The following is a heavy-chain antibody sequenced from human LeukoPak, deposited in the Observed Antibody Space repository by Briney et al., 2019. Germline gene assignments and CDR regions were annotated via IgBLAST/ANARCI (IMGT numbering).Heavy chain of an antibody. D-gene: IGHD2-21*02. CDR1: GYALTGDD. J-gene: IGHJ4*02. Sequence: ASVKVSCMASGYALTGDDFYWVRQAPGQGLEYMGSVNPFTGDTNYAQKFQGRVTMTRDTSRNTAYMELSGLTSDDTAMYYCATRPRPVTIGPFDYWGQGTLVTVSS. CDR3: ATRPRPVTIGPFDY. CDR2: VNPFTGDT. V-gene: IGHV1-2*02.